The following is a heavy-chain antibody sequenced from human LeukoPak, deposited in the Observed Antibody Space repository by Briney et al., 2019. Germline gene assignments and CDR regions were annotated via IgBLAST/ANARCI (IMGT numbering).Heavy chain of an antibody. CDR1: GGSISSYY. V-gene: IGHV4-59*01. D-gene: IGHD3-3*01. J-gene: IGHJ3*02. CDR2: IYYSGST. Sequence: SETLSLTCTVSGGSISSYYWSWIRQPPGKGLEWIGYIYYSGSTNYNPSLKSRVTISVDTSKNQFSLKLSSVTAADTAVYYCASQYYDFWSGYRDAFDIWGQGTMVTVSS. CDR3: ASQYYDFWSGYRDAFDI.